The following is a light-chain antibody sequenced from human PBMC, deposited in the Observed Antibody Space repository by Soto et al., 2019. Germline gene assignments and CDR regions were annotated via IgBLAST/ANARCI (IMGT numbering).Light chain of an antibody. CDR2: GAS. Sequence: EILMTQSPATLSVSPGERATISWRPSQSVSILLAWYQKKPGQAPRLLIYGASSRAAGIPDRFSGSGSGTDLTLTISRLEPEDFAVYYCQQYGSSPGITFGQGTRLEIK. CDR3: QQYGSSPGIT. V-gene: IGKV3-20*01. J-gene: IGKJ5*01. CDR1: QSVSIL.